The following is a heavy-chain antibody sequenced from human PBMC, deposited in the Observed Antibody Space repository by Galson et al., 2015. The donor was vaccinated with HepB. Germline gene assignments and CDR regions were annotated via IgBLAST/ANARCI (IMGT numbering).Heavy chain of an antibody. CDR3: ARAVGYYYYGMDV. J-gene: IGHJ6*02. CDR2: IRRSGGGT. V-gene: IGHV3-23*01. CDR1: GFTFSSYA. Sequence: SLRLSCAASGFTFSSYAMSWVRQAPGKGLEWVSAIRRSGGGTYYVDSVKGRFTISRDNAKNTLYLQMNSLRAEDTAVYYCARAVGYYYYGMDVWGQGTTVTVSS.